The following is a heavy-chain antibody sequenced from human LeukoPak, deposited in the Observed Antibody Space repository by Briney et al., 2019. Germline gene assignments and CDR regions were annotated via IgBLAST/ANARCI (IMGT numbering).Heavy chain of an antibody. CDR3: ASSRYTWLGEY. CDR2: IFPGDSDT. J-gene: IGHJ4*02. V-gene: IGHV5-51*01. Sequence: GESLKISCQVSGYRFPSYWVGWVRQMPGKGLEWMGIIFPGDSDTRYNPSFQGQVTISADKSIHTAYLQWSSLKASDTAIYYCASSRYTWLGEYWGQGTLVTVSS. D-gene: IGHD3-9*01. CDR1: GYRFPSYW.